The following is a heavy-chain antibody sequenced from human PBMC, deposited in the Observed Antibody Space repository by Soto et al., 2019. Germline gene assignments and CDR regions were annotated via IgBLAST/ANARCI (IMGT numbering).Heavy chain of an antibody. CDR2: FIPVYRTL. D-gene: IGHD3-3*01. J-gene: IGHJ4*02. CDR3: ASGVIWIGYFTVDS. Sequence: QVLLVQSGAEVKKPGSSVKISCKASGGSFGNSAINWVRQTPGQGLEWLGGFIPVYRTLNYAQKFQGRVTITADESTGTAYMTLSSLASNDTAVYYCASGVIWIGYFTVDSWGQGTRVTVCS. V-gene: IGHV1-69*01. CDR1: GGSFGNSA.